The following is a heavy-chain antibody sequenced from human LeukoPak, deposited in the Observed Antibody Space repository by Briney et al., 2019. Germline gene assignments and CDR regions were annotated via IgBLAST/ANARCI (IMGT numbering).Heavy chain of an antibody. CDR3: ARYDISTLDD. V-gene: IGHV4-59*01. CDR1: GISITTFY. Sequence: SETLSLTCTVSGISITTFYWAWIRQPPGKGLEWIGYIHHSDLTDYIPSLKNRVTISVDTSKNQFSLRLHSVTSADTAVYFCARYDISTLDDWGPGTLVTVSS. D-gene: IGHD2-2*01. J-gene: IGHJ4*02. CDR2: IHHSDLT.